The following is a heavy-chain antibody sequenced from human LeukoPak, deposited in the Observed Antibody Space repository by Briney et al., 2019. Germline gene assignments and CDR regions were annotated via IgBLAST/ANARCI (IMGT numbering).Heavy chain of an antibody. CDR2: IEPNSGGP. V-gene: IGHV1-2*02. CDR1: GHTFTGNY. Sequence: ASVKVFCKASGHTFTGNYMHWVRQAPGQGLEWMGWIEPNSGGPFYAQKFQGRVTMTRDTSISTAYMELSRLTSDDTAVYYCAREGVPVTARAFDIWGQGTMVTVSS. CDR3: AREGVPVTARAFDI. J-gene: IGHJ3*02. D-gene: IGHD4-17*01.